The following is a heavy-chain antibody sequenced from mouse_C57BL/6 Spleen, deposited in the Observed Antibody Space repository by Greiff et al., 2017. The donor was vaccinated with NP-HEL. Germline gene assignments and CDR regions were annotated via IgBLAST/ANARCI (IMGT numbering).Heavy chain of an antibody. CDR2: ISSCGDYI. V-gene: IGHV5-9-1*02. CDR3: TREDGNYGFDY. CDR1: GFTFSSYA. Sequence: EVKVVESGEGLVKPGGSLKLSCAASGFTFSSYAMSWVRQTPEKRLEWVAYISSCGDYIYYADTVKGRFTISRDKARNTLYLQMSSLKSEDTAMYYCTREDGNYGFDYWGQGTTLTVSS. J-gene: IGHJ2*01. D-gene: IGHD2-1*01.